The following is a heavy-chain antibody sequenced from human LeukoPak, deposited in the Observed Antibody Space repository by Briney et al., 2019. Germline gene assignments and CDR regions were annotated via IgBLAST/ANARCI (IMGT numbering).Heavy chain of an antibody. V-gene: IGHV4-59*08. CDR3: ARQVRTFYYYYGMDV. CDR1: GRSISSYY. CDR2: IYYSGST. Sequence: SETLSLTCSLSGRSISSYYWSWIRQPPGKGLEWIGYIYYSGSTNYNPSLKSRVTITEDTSKNQLSLKLSAVTAADTPVYYCARQVRTFYYYYGMDVWGQGTTVTVSS. J-gene: IGHJ6*02. D-gene: IGHD1-7*01.